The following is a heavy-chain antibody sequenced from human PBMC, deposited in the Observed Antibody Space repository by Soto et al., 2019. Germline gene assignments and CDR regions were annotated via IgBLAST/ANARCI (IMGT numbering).Heavy chain of an antibody. Sequence: QVQLVQSGAEVKKPGSSVKVSCKASGGTLSRSAISWVRQAPGQGLEWMGGIIPIFGPAIYAQKFRGRVSIIADESTRTAYMEMSSLRSHDTAVYYCGTGSSWTKVESWGQGTLVTVSS. CDR2: IIPIFGPA. CDR1: GGTLSRSA. D-gene: IGHD6-13*01. V-gene: IGHV1-69*01. J-gene: IGHJ4*02. CDR3: GTGSSWTKVES.